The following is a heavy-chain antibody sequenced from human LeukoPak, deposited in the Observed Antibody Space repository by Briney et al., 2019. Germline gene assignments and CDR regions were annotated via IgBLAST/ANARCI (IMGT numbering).Heavy chain of an antibody. J-gene: IGHJ3*02. CDR2: IYPGDSDT. CDR1: GYSFTSYW. CDR3: AITYYYDSSGYYDVFDI. V-gene: IGHV5-51*01. D-gene: IGHD3-22*01. Sequence: GESLKISCKGSGYSFTSYWIGWVRQMPGKGLEWMGIIYPGDSDTRYSPSFQGQVTISADKSISTAYLQWSSLKASDTAMYCCAITYYYDSSGYYDVFDIWGQGTMVTVSS.